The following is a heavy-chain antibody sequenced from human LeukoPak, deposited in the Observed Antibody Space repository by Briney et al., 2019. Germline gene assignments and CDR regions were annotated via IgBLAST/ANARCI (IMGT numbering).Heavy chain of an antibody. CDR3: ARESLWFGALGVNSYYYYGMDV. CDR2: ISAYNGNT. Sequence: ASVKVSCKASGYTFTSYGISWVRQAPGQGLEWMGWISAYNGNTNYAQKLQGRVTMTTDTSTSTAYMELRSLRSDDTAVYYCARESLWFGALGVNSYYYYGMDVWGQGTTVTVSS. CDR1: GYTFTSYG. J-gene: IGHJ6*02. D-gene: IGHD3-10*01. V-gene: IGHV1-18*01.